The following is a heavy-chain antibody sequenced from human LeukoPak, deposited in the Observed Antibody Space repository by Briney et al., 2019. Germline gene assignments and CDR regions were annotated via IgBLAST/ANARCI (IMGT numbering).Heavy chain of an antibody. CDR3: ARLSVIVGAALEYYYYYMDV. Sequence: SETLSLTCTVSGDSFSSVTDYWAWIRQPPGKGLEWIASGDYSGGTYYNPSLESRVAISADMSKNQFSLKLTSVTGADTAVYYCARLSVIVGAALEYYYYYMDVWGQGTTVTVSS. D-gene: IGHD1-26*01. V-gene: IGHV4-39*07. J-gene: IGHJ6*03. CDR1: GDSFSSVTDY. CDR2: GDYSGGT.